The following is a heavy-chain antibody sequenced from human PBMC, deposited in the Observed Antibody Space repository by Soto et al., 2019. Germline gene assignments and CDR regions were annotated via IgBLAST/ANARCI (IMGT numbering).Heavy chain of an antibody. Sequence: QVQVQQWGAGLLKTSETLSLTCAVYGGSFSGYYWSWIRQPPGKGLEWIGEINHSGSTNYNPSLKSRVTISVDTPKNQFSLKLSSVTAADTAVYYCAREVSTLPIRFFEWLEKSKGAFDNWGQGTIVTVSS. J-gene: IGHJ3*02. CDR3: AREVSTLPIRFFEWLEKSKGAFDN. CDR1: GGSFSGYY. CDR2: INHSGST. V-gene: IGHV4-34*01. D-gene: IGHD3-3*01.